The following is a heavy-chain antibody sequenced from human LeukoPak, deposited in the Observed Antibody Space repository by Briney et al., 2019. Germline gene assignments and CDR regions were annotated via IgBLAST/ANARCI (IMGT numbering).Heavy chain of an antibody. J-gene: IGHJ4*02. CDR2: IRSDGSDT. V-gene: IGHV3-74*01. CDR3: ARDWFHAIDY. CDR1: GFTFSSYS. Sequence: GGSLRLSCAASGFTFSSYSMHWVRHAPGKGLVWVSRIRSDGSDTRYAESVKGRFTISRDNAKNTLYLQMNSLRAEDTAVYYCARDWFHAIDYWGQGTLVTVSS. D-gene: IGHD2/OR15-2a*01.